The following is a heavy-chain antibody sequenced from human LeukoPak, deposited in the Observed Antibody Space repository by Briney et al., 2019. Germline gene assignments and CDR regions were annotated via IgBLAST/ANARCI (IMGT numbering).Heavy chain of an antibody. Sequence: ASVKVSCKASGYTFTTYDINWVRQATGQGLEWMGWMNPKSGNTGYAQKFQGRVTMTRDTSISTAYMELSSLISDDTAMYYCARTARDFDHWGQGTLVTVSS. J-gene: IGHJ4*02. D-gene: IGHD2-21*02. CDR1: GYTFTTYD. V-gene: IGHV1-8*01. CDR3: ARTARDFDH. CDR2: MNPKSGNT.